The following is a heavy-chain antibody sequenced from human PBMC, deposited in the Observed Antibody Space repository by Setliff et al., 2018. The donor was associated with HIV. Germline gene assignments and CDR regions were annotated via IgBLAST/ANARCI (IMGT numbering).Heavy chain of an antibody. CDR3: ARTLRAAAMGYFDY. V-gene: IGHV4-38-2*01. D-gene: IGHD5-18*01. CDR2: IYHSGST. J-gene: IGHJ4*02. Sequence: SETLSLTCAVYGGSFSGYYWGWIRQPPGKGLEWIGSIYHSGSTYNNPSLKSRVTISVDTSKNQFSLKLTSVTAADTAVYYCARTLRAAAMGYFDYWGQGTLVTVSS. CDR1: GGSFSGYY.